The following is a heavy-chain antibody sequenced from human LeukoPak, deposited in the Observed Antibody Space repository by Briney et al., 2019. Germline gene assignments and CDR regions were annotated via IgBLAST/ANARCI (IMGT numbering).Heavy chain of an antibody. J-gene: IGHJ5*02. V-gene: IGHV4-59*01. CDR2: IYYSGST. D-gene: IGHD4-17*01. CDR1: GGSISSYY. Sequence: SGTLSLTCTVSGGSISSYYWSWIRQPPGKGLEWIGYIYYSGSTNYNPSLKSRVTISVDTSKNQFSLKLSSVTAADTAVYYCARDRDYGDYPNWFDPWGQGTLVTVSS. CDR3: ARDRDYGDYPNWFDP.